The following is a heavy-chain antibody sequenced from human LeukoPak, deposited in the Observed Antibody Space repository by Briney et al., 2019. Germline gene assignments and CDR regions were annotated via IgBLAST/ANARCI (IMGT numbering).Heavy chain of an antibody. CDR1: VYTFTIYG. D-gene: IGHD2/OR15-2a*01. J-gene: IGHJ6*03. CDR3: ARVYDDYYYYMDV. CDR2: ISAYNGNT. Sequence: ASVRVSYMHSVYTFTIYGIRWVRQAPGEGGGRMGWISAYNGNTTYPQKLQGTVTMTTDTSTSTAYMELRSLRSDDTAVYYCARVYDDYYYYMDVWGKGTTVTVSS. V-gene: IGHV1-18*01.